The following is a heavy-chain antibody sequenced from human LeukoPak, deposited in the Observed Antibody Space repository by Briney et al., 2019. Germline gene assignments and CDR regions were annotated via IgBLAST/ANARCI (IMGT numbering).Heavy chain of an antibody. CDR3: ARVSWWFGPEFDY. D-gene: IGHD3-10*01. V-gene: IGHV4-61*05. CDR2: IYYSGST. Sequence: SETLSLTCTVSGGSISGSSYYWGWIRQPPGKGLEWIGYIYYSGSTNYNPSLKSRVTISVDTSKNQFSLKLSSVTAADTAVYYCARVSWWFGPEFDYWGQGTLVTVSS. CDR1: GGSISGSSYY. J-gene: IGHJ4*02.